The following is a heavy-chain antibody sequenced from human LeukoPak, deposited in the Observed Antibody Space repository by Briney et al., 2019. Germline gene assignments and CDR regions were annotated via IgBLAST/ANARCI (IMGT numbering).Heavy chain of an antibody. J-gene: IGHJ4*02. Sequence: SETLSLTCAVSGESVSGFYWSWIRQPPGKGLEWIGYIYYSGNTNYNPSLKSRVTISVDTSKNQLSLKLSSVTAADTAVYYCARGGGYYDIPDWGQGTLVTVSS. CDR1: GESVSGFY. CDR3: ARGGGYYDIPD. V-gene: IGHV4-59*02. CDR2: IYYSGNT. D-gene: IGHD3-9*01.